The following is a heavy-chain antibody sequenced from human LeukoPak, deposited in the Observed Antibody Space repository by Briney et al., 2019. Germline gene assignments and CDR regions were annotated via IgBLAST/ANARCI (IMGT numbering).Heavy chain of an antibody. CDR1: GFTFSSYS. J-gene: IGHJ4*02. CDR2: ISSSSSYI. D-gene: IGHD4-17*01. Sequence: GGSLRLSCAASGFTFSSYSMNWVRQAPGKGLEWVSSISSSSSYIYYADSVKGRFTISRDNAKNSLYLQMNSLRAEDTAVYYCARVGHGAFDEYGDYVSDYWGQGTLVTVSS. V-gene: IGHV3-21*01. CDR3: ARVGHGAFDEYGDYVSDY.